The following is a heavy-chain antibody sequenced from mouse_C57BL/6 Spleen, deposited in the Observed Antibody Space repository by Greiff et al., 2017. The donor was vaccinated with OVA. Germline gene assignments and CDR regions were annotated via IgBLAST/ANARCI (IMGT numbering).Heavy chain of an antibody. D-gene: IGHD1-1*01. CDR3: AGDYYGSSYWDFDV. V-gene: IGHV1-80*01. CDR2: IYPGDGDT. CDR1: GYAFSSYW. Sequence: QLQQSGAELVKPGASVKISFKASGYAFSSYWMNWVKQRPGKGLEWIGQIYPGDGDTNYNGKFKGKATLTADKSSSTAYMQLSSLTSEDSAVYFCAGDYYGSSYWDFDVWGTGTTVTVSS. J-gene: IGHJ1*03.